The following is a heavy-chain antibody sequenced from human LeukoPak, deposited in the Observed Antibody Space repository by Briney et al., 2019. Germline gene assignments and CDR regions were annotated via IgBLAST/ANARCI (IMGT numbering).Heavy chain of an antibody. J-gene: IGHJ4*02. V-gene: IGHV4-39*06. CDR2: DGYSGGT. Sequence: SETLSLTCTVSSDSFTSVTDCWAWIRQPPGKGRVGITSDGYSGGTYYNPSLESRVAISADMSKNQITLRLSSVTAADTALYCCARERGEDYSSGWYRTNFFDNWGQGTRVTVSS. CDR1: SDSFTSVTDC. CDR3: ARERGEDYSSGWYRTNFFDN. D-gene: IGHD6-19*01.